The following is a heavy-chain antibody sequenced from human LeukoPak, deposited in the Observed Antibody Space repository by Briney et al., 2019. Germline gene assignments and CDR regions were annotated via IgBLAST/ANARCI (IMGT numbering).Heavy chain of an antibody. D-gene: IGHD2-2*01. CDR1: GFTFDDYA. CDR2: ISWNSGSI. CDR3: AKDNRYCSSTSCYASIDD. V-gene: IGHV3-9*01. J-gene: IGHJ4*02. Sequence: GRSLRLSCAASGFTFDDYAMHWVRHAPGKGLEWVSGISWNSGSIGYADSVKGRFTISRDNAKNSLYLQMNSLRAEDTALYYCAKDNRYCSSTSCYASIDDWGQGTLVTVSS.